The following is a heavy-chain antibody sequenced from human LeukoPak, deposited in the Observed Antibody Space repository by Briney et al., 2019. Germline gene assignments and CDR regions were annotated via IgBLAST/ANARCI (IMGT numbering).Heavy chain of an antibody. J-gene: IGHJ6*03. D-gene: IGHD4-11*01. V-gene: IGHV3-43D*03. CDR3: AKDKGQFYYYYYMDV. CDR1: GFTFDDYA. CDR2: ISWDGGST. Sequence: GGSLRLSCAASGFTFDDYAMHWVRQAPGKGLEWVSLISWDGGSTYYADSVKGRFTISRDNSKNSLYLQMNSLRAEDTALYYCAKDKGQFYYYYYMDVWGKGTTVTVSS.